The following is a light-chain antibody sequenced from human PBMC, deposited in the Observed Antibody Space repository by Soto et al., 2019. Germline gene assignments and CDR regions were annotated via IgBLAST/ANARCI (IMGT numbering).Light chain of an antibody. V-gene: IGKV3-15*01. CDR2: AAT. Sequence: ERVMTQSPATLSVSPGERVTLSCRASQSVSTNLAWYQQRPGQAPSLLIYAATSRATGVPARFSGSGSGTEFTLTISSLQSEDFAVYHCQQYHNWPWTFGQGTKVEIK. CDR1: QSVSTN. CDR3: QQYHNWPWT. J-gene: IGKJ1*01.